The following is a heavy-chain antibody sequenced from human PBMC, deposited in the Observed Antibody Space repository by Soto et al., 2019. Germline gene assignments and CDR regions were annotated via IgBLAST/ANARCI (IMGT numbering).Heavy chain of an antibody. CDR1: GGTFSSYA. J-gene: IGHJ6*02. CDR3: ARLGIAAAAFYYYYGMDV. CDR2: IIPIFGTA. V-gene: IGHV1-69*01. D-gene: IGHD6-13*01. Sequence: QVQLVQSGAEVKKPGSSVKVSCKASGGTFSSYAISWVRQAPGQGLEWMGGIIPIFGTANYAQKFQGRVTINADESTSTAYMELSSLRSEDTAVYYCARLGIAAAAFYYYYGMDVWGQGTTVTVSS.